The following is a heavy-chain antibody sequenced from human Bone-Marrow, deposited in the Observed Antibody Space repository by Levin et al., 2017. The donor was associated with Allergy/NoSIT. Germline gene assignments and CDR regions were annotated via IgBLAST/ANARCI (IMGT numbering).Heavy chain of an antibody. CDR3: AKRVTTVTTWAFDF. CDR2: ISPDGGYI. CDR1: GFTFSSYA. V-gene: IGHV3-23*01. D-gene: IGHD4-17*01. Sequence: SGGSLRLSCAASGFTFSSYALTWVRQAPGKGLEWVSVISPDGGYIAYADSVKGRFTISRDNSKNTVDLQMNSLRVEDTAIYYCAKRVTTVTTWAFDFWGQGTVVTVSS. J-gene: IGHJ3*01.